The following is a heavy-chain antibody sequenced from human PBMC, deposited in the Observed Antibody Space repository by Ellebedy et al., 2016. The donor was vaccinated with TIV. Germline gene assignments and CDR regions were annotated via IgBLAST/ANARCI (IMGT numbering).Heavy chain of an antibody. Sequence: ASVKVSXXASGYSFSNYTIGWVRQAPGQGLEWMGWITGSNGNTNYAQNLQGRVTMTTDTSTNTAYMELRGLRSDDTAVYYCAREGAFDSGGYYELFDHWGQGTLVTVPS. D-gene: IGHD3-22*01. CDR2: ITGSNGNT. CDR1: GYSFSNYT. CDR3: AREGAFDSGGYYELFDH. J-gene: IGHJ4*02. V-gene: IGHV1-18*01.